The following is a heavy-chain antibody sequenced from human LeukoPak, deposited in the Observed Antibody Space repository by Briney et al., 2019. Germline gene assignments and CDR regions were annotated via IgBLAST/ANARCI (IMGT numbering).Heavy chain of an antibody. CDR1: GYTFTSYA. CDR3: ARVWYYGSGSYSGYFQH. CDR2: IIPIFGTA. Sequence: ASVKVSCKASGYTFTSYAISWVRQAPGQGLEWMGGIIPIFGTANYAQKFQGRVTITADESTSTAYMELSSLRSEDTAVYYCARVWYYGSGSYSGYFQHWGQGTLVTVSS. J-gene: IGHJ1*01. D-gene: IGHD3-10*01. V-gene: IGHV1-69*13.